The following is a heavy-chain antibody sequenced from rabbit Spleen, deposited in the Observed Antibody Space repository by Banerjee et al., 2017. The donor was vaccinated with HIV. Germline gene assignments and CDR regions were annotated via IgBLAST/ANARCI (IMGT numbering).Heavy chain of an antibody. CDR1: GFSFSNSYY. D-gene: IGHD2-1*01. CDR2: IYGGDGST. Sequence: QSLEESGGDLVKPGASLTLTCTASGFSFSNSYYMCWVRQAPGKGLECIACIYGGDGSTYYATWAKGRFTISKTSSTTVTLQMTSLTAADTATYFCARGSATMTMMITGFFFTLWVPGTLVTVS. V-gene: IGHV1S40*01. CDR3: ARGSATMTMMITGFFFTL. J-gene: IGHJ4*01.